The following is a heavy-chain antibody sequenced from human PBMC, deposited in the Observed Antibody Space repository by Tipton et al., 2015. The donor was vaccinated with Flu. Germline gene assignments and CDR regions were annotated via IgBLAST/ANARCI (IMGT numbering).Heavy chain of an antibody. CDR3: ARAAAAGRSNYYYYGMDV. CDR2: INHSGST. CDR1: GGSFSGYY. Sequence: TLSLTCAVYGGSFSGYYWNWIRQPPGKGLEWIGEINHSGSTNYNPSLKSRATISVDTSKNQFSLKLSSVTAADTAVYYCARAAAAGRSNYYYYGMDVWGQGTTVTVSS. J-gene: IGHJ6*02. V-gene: IGHV4-34*01. D-gene: IGHD6-13*01.